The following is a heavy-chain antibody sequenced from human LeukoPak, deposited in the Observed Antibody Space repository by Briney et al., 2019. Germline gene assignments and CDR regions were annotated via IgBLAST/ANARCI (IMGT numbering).Heavy chain of an antibody. CDR3: ARVNYDILTGYSWGGDF. D-gene: IGHD3-9*01. V-gene: IGHV3-23*01. Sequence: GGSLRLSCAASGFTFSSYAMSWVRQAPGKGLEWVSAISGSGGSTYYADSVKGRFTISRDNSKNTLYLQMNSLRAEDTALYYCARVNYDILTGYSWGGDFWGQGTLVTVSS. CDR2: ISGSGGST. CDR1: GFTFSSYA. J-gene: IGHJ4*02.